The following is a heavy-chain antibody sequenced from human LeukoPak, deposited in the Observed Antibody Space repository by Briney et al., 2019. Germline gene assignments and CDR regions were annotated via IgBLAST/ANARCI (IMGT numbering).Heavy chain of an antibody. CDR2: INHSGST. Sequence: PSETLSLTCAVYGGSFSGYYWSWVRQPPGKGLEWVGEINHSGSTNYNPSLKSRVTISVDTSKNQFSLKLSSVTAADTAVYYCARAKVWLMELHFDPWGQGTLVAVSS. CDR3: ARAKVWLMELHFDP. D-gene: IGHD4/OR15-4a*01. CDR1: GGSFSGYY. V-gene: IGHV4-34*01. J-gene: IGHJ5*02.